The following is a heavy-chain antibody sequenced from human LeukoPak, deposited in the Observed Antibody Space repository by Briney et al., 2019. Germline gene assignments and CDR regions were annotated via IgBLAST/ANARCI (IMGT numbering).Heavy chain of an antibody. CDR3: ARRGTIDSGRPWN. CDR1: GGSINISDYY. CDR2: MHYSGNT. Sequence: PSETLSLTCTVSGGSINISDYYWGWIRQPPGKGLEWIGCMHYSGNTYHNPSLRSRVTISVDTSENQFSLKVRSVTAADTAVYYCARRGTIDSGRPWNWGQGTLVTVSS. J-gene: IGHJ4*02. D-gene: IGHD1-26*01. V-gene: IGHV4-39*01.